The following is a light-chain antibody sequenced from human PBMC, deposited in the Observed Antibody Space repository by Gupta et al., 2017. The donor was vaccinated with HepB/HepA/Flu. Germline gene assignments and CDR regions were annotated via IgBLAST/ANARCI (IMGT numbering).Light chain of an antibody. V-gene: IGKV4-1*01. J-gene: IGKJ5*01. CDR1: QSVLYSSNNKNY. CDR3: QQYDGTPIT. CDR2: WAS. Sequence: DIVMTQSPDSLAVSLGERATINCKSSQSVLYSSNNKNYLAWYQQKPGQPPKLLIYWASTRESGVPDRFSGSGSGTDFTLTISSLQAEDVAVYHCQQYDGTPITFGQGTRIEIK.